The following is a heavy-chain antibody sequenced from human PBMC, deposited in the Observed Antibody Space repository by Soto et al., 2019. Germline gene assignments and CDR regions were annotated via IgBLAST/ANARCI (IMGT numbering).Heavy chain of an antibody. CDR2: IYYSGST. CDR3: ARVAVAGPQYYFDY. CDR1: GGSISSGGYY. Sequence: QVQLQESGPGLVKPSQTLSLTCTVSGGSISSGGYYWSWIRQHPGKGLEWIGYIYYSGSTYYNPSLKSRVTISVDTSKTQFSLKLSSVTAADTAVYYCARVAVAGPQYYFDYWGQGTLVTVSS. J-gene: IGHJ4*02. D-gene: IGHD6-19*01. V-gene: IGHV4-31*03.